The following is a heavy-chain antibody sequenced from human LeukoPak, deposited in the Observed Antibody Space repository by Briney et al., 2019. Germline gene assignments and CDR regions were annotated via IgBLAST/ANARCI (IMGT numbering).Heavy chain of an antibody. CDR3: ARERPRSCYEYYFDY. Sequence: SETLSLTCTVSGGSISSYYWRWIRRPPGKGLEWIGYIYYSGSTNYNPSLKSRVTISVDTSKNQFSLKLSSVTAAATAVYYCARERPRSCYEYYFDYWGQGTLVSVSS. J-gene: IGHJ4*02. V-gene: IGHV4-59*01. CDR1: GGSISSYY. D-gene: IGHD3-22*01. CDR2: IYYSGST.